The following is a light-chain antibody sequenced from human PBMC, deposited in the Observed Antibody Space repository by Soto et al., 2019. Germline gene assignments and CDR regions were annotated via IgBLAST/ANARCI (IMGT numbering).Light chain of an antibody. Sequence: EMVLTQSPGPLSLSPGGRATLSCRASQSVRSSHLAWYQQKPGQAPRLIIHGASSRATGVPDRITGSGSGTDFTLSISRLEPEDFAVYYCQQYGGSTRTFGQGTKVDIK. CDR1: QSVRSSH. CDR3: QQYGGSTRT. V-gene: IGKV3-20*01. CDR2: GAS. J-gene: IGKJ1*01.